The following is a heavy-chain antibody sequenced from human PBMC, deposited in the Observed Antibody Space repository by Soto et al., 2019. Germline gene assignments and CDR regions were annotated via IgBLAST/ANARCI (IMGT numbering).Heavy chain of an antibody. CDR3: ARFYTEVGYCSGGSCYHNWFDP. CDR1: GGSISSSSYY. D-gene: IGHD2-15*01. V-gene: IGHV4-61*05. Sequence: SETLSLTCTVSGGSISSSSYYWGWIRQPPGKGLEWIGYIYYSGSTNYNPSLKSRVTISVDTSKNQFSLKLSSVTAADTAVYYCARFYTEVGYCSGGSCYHNWFDPWGQGTLVTVSS. J-gene: IGHJ5*02. CDR2: IYYSGST.